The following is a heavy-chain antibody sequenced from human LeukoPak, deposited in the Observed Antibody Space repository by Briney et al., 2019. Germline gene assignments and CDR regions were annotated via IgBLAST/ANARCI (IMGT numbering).Heavy chain of an antibody. Sequence: SETLSLTCTVSGGSISSRSYYWGWIRQPPGKGLEWIGSIYYSGSTYHNPSLKSRVTISVDTSKNQFSLKLSSVTAADTAVYYCAREVGGHYYGSGSYPRFDYWGQGTLVTVSS. CDR1: GGSISSRSYY. J-gene: IGHJ4*02. CDR3: AREVGGHYYGSGSYPRFDY. CDR2: IYYSGST. V-gene: IGHV4-39*07. D-gene: IGHD3-10*01.